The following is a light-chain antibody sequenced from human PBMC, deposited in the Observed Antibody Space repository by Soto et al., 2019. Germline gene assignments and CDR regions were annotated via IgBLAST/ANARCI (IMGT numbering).Light chain of an antibody. V-gene: IGLV1-47*01. CDR1: SSNIGSNY. Sequence: QSVLTQPPSASGTPGQRVTIPCSGSSSNIGSNYVYWYQQLPGTAPKLLIYRNNQRPSGVPDRFSGSKSGTSASLAISGLRSEDEADYYCAAWDDSLSGVVFGGGTKLTGL. J-gene: IGLJ2*01. CDR3: AAWDDSLSGVV. CDR2: RNN.